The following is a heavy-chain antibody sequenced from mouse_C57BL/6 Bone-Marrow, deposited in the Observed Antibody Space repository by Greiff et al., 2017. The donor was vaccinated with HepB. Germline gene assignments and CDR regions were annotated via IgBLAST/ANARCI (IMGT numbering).Heavy chain of an antibody. D-gene: IGHD1-1*01. CDR2: IHPSDSDT. J-gene: IGHJ4*01. V-gene: IGHV1-74*01. CDR3: AITITTVVAPYSMDY. CDR1: GYTFTSYW. Sequence: QVQLKQPGAELVKPGASVKVSCKASGYTFTSYWMHWVKQRPGQGLEWIGRIHPSDSDTNYNQKFKGKATLTVDKSSSTAYMQLSSLTSEDSAVYYCAITITTVVAPYSMDYWGQGTSVTVSS.